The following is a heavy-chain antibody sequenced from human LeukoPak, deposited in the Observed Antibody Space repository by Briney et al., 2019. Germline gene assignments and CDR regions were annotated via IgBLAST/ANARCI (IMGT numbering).Heavy chain of an antibody. D-gene: IGHD6-19*01. CDR3: ARDPDGSGWYYFDY. V-gene: IGHV1-2*02. CDR1: GYTFTGYY. CDR2: INPNSGGT. Sequence: ALVKVSCKASGYTFTGYYMHWVRQAPGQGLEWVGWINPNSGGTNYAQKFQGRVTMTRDTSISTAYMELSSLRSDDTAVYYCARDPDGSGWYYFDYWGQGTLVTVSS. J-gene: IGHJ4*02.